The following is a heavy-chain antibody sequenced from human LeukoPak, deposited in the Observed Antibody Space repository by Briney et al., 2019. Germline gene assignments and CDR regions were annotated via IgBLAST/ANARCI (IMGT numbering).Heavy chain of an antibody. Sequence: ASVKVSCKASGYTFTSYYMHWVRQAPGQGLEWMGITNPSGGSTSYAQKFQGRVTMTRDTSTSTVYMELSSLRSEDTAVYYCARDQEDSSGYYLPSYWGQGTLVTVSS. CDR2: TNPSGGST. D-gene: IGHD3-22*01. CDR1: GYTFTSYY. J-gene: IGHJ4*02. CDR3: ARDQEDSSGYYLPSY. V-gene: IGHV1-46*01.